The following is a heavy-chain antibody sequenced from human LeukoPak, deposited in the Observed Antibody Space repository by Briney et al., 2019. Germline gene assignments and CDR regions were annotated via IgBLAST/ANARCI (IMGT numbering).Heavy chain of an antibody. Sequence: ASVKVSCKASGYTFTSYYMHWVRQAPGQGLEWMGIINPSGGSTSYAQKLQGRVTLTTDTSTSTAYLELRSLRSDDTAVYYCARGETRNDYWGQGTLVTVSS. D-gene: IGHD3-16*01. V-gene: IGHV1-46*01. J-gene: IGHJ4*02. CDR1: GYTFTSYY. CDR3: ARGETRNDY. CDR2: INPSGGST.